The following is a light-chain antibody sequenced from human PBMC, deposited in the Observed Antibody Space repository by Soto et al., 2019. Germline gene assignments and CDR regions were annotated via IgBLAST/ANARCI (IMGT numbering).Light chain of an antibody. CDR2: DAS. J-gene: IGKJ4*01. Sequence: EILLTQSPATLSLSPGERATLSCRASQRVSSYLAWYQQRPGQAPRLLIYDASNRATGIPARFSGSGSGTDFTLTISSLEPEDFAVYYCQQRSDWPLTFVGGTKVEIK. CDR3: QQRSDWPLT. CDR1: QRVSSY. V-gene: IGKV3-11*01.